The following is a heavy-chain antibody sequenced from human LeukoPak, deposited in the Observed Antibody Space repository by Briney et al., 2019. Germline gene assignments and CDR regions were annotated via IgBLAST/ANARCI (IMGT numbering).Heavy chain of an antibody. CDR3: AKHRATAYDAFDI. J-gene: IGHJ3*02. Sequence: GGXXXXSXAASGXTFSSYAMSXVRQAPGKGLEGVSALRGSGDTTYNADSVKGRFTISRDNSKNTLYLQMNSLRAEDTALYYCAKHRATAYDAFDIWGQGTMVTVSS. CDR1: GXTFSSYA. V-gene: IGHV3-23*01. CDR2: LRGSGDTT. D-gene: IGHD2-21*02.